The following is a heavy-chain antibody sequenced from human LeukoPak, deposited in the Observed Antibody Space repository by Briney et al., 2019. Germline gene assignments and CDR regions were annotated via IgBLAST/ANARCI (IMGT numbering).Heavy chain of an antibody. D-gene: IGHD6-6*01. V-gene: IGHV7-4-1*02. Sequence: GASVKVSCKASGYTFTSYGISWVRQAPGQGLEWMGWTNTNTGNPTYAQGFTGRFVFSLDTSVSTAYLQISSLKAEDTAVYYCARGDRLDSSNYWGQGTLVTVSS. CDR2: TNTNTGNP. CDR1: GYTFTSYG. CDR3: ARGDRLDSSNY. J-gene: IGHJ4*02.